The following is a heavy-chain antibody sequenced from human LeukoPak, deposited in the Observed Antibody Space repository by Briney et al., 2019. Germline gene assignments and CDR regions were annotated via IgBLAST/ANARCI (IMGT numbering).Heavy chain of an antibody. J-gene: IGHJ4*02. CDR1: GGTFSSYA. CDR3: ARDGGSSGWFYFDY. D-gene: IGHD6-19*01. Sequence: ASVKVSCKASGGTFSSYAISWVRQAPGQGLEWMGGIIPIFGTANYAQKFQGRVTITADESTSTAYMELSSLRSEDTAVYYCARDGGSSGWFYFDYWGQGTLVTVSS. CDR2: IIPIFGTA. V-gene: IGHV1-69*01.